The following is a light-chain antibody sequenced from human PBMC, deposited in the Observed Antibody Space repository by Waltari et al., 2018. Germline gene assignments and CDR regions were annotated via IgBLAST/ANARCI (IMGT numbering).Light chain of an antibody. J-gene: IGKJ1*01. CDR3: QHYVSLPAT. Sequence: VLTQSPGSLSSSPGERVTLSCRARQSLSRALAWYQQKPGQAPRLIIFGASNRATGIPDRFSGSGSETDFSLTISRLEPEDFAVYYCQHYVSLPATFGRGTKVEIK. CDR1: QSLSRA. V-gene: IGKV3-20*01. CDR2: GAS.